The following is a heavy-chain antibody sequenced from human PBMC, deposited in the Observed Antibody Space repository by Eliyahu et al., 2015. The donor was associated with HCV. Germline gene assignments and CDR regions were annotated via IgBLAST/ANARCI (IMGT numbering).Heavy chain of an antibody. CDR2: IKSDGSST. J-gene: IGHJ3*01. CDR1: GFXCSSXG. Sequence: EVQLVXSGGGLVQPGGSLXLSXCAASGFXCSSXGMPWFRQAPGKGLXWVSRIKSDGSSTRYADSVKGRFTISRDNAKNTLYLQMNSLRAEDTAAYYCARAKDTTLVWFGETTEGDALDVWGQGALVTVSS. D-gene: IGHD3-10*01. CDR3: ARAKDTTLVWFGETTEGDALDV. V-gene: IGHV3-74*01.